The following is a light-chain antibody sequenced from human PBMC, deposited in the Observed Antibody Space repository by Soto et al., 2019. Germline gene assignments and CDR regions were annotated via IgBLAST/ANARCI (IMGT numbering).Light chain of an antibody. CDR1: QSVSSY. CDR3: QQRSNWPPIT. Sequence: EIVLTQSPATLSLSPGERATLSCRASQSVSSYLAWYQQKPGQAPRLLIYDASNRATGIPARFSGSGSGTDFTLTISSLEPEEFAVYYCQQRSNWPPITFGQWTRREIK. J-gene: IGKJ5*01. CDR2: DAS. V-gene: IGKV3-11*01.